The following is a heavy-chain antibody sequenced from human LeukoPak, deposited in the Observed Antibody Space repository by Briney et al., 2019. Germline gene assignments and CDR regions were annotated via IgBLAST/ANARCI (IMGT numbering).Heavy chain of an antibody. J-gene: IGHJ5*02. CDR1: GGSISSYY. V-gene: IGHV4-59*01. CDR3: ARDSFRGTMGFNP. Sequence: PSETLSLTCTVSGGSISSYYWSWIRQPPGKGLEWIGYIYYSGSTNYNPSLKSRVTISVDTSKNQFSLKLSSVTAADTAVYYCARDSFRGTMGFNPWGQGTLVTVSS. D-gene: IGHD3-10*01. CDR2: IYYSGST.